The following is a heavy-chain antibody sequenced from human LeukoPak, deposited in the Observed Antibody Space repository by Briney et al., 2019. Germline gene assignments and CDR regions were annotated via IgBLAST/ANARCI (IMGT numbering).Heavy chain of an antibody. CDR1: RFTLRSYW. Sequence: PGGSLRLSCAASRFTLRSYWMHWVRQAPGKGLMWVSLIKGDGSAASYADSAKGRFTIPRDNHQNTLYLQINSLRVEDMAVYFCARSDGLDPGGEGALV. CDR2: IKGDGSAA. CDR3: ARSDGLDP. V-gene: IGHV3-74*01. J-gene: IGHJ5*02.